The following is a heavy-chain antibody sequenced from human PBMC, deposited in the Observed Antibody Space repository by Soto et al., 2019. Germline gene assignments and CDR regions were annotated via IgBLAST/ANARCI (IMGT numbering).Heavy chain of an antibody. CDR3: ARARGGGLFDY. Sequence: QVQLQESGPGLVKPSQTLSLTCNVSGGSFSSGGYYWSWLRQHPGKGLEWIGYIYNSGSTYYNSSLTSRVTIPLDTSKKQFPLNLISVTAADTAVYYCARARGGGLFDYWGQGTLVTVSS. D-gene: IGHD3-10*01. J-gene: IGHJ4*02. CDR1: GGSFSSGGYY. CDR2: IYNSGST. V-gene: IGHV4-31*03.